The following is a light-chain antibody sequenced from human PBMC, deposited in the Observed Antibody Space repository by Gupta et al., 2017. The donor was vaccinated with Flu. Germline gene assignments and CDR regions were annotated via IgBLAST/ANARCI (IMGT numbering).Light chain of an antibody. CDR3: RQHHHLPWT. J-gene: IGKJ1*01. CDR1: QDIRYD. Sequence: DIQMTQSPSSLSASVGDRVTITCRTSQDIRYDLAWYQRKPGKAPERLIYGASSLQTGVPSRFSGSGSGTESTLTISSLQPEDFATYCCRQHHHLPWTFGQGTKVDVK. V-gene: IGKV1-17*01. CDR2: GAS.